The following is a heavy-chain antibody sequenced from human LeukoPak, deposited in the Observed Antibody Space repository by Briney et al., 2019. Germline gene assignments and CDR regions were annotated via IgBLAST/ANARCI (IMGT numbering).Heavy chain of an antibody. V-gene: IGHV3-21*01. CDR2: ISSSSSYI. D-gene: IGHD6-13*01. Sequence: GGSLRLSCAASGFTFSSYSMNWVRQAPGKGLEWVSSISSSSSYIYYADSVKGRFTISRDNAKNSLYLQMNSLRAEDTAVYYCAREGLLRQLGSYMDVWGKGTTVTFSS. CDR3: AREGLLRQLGSYMDV. J-gene: IGHJ6*03. CDR1: GFTFSSYS.